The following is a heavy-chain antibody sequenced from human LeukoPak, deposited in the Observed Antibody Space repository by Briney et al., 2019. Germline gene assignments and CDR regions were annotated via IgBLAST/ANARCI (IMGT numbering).Heavy chain of an antibody. D-gene: IGHD3-22*01. Sequence: PGTSLRLSCAASGFTFRSHGMHWVRQAPGKGLEWVAFIWYDGSNKYYTDSVKGRFTISRDNSKNTLYLQMNSLRAEDTAVYYCAREGNSYYYDSSGYFFDYWGQGTLVTVSS. CDR3: AREGNSYYYDSSGYFFDY. J-gene: IGHJ4*02. CDR2: IWYDGSNK. V-gene: IGHV3-33*01. CDR1: GFTFRSHG.